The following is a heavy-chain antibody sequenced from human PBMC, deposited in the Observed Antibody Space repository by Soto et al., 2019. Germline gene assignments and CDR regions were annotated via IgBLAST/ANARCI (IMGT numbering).Heavy chain of an antibody. CDR3: ARLTSYYDSSGIDV. D-gene: IGHD3-22*01. CDR1: GSSFTSYW. V-gene: IGHV5-51*03. J-gene: IGHJ6*02. CDR2: IYPVDSET. Sequence: PGESLNISCKGSGSSFTSYWTGWVRQMPGKGLEWMGIIYPVDSETRYSPYFEGQVTISADTTIGTAYRQWSSLKASDTAMNYRARLTSYYDSSGIDVWGQGTRVTVSS.